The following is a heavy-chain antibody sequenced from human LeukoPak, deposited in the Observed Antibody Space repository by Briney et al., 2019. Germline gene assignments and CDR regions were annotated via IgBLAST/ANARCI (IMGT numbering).Heavy chain of an antibody. V-gene: IGHV1-69*06. CDR3: ARAMQLGNYFDY. Sequence: GASVKVSCKASGGTFSSYAISWVRQAPGQGLEWMGGIIPIFGTANYAQKFQGRVTITADKSTSTAYMELSSLRSEDTAVYYCARAMQLGNYFDYWGQGTLVTVSS. CDR1: GGTFSSYA. J-gene: IGHJ4*02. CDR2: IIPIFGTA. D-gene: IGHD6-6*01.